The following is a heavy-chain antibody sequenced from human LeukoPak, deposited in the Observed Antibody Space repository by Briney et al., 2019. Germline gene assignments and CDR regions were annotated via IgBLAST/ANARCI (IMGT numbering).Heavy chain of an antibody. J-gene: IGHJ5*02. CDR1: GYSFTSYW. CDR2: IYPGDSDS. V-gene: IGHV5-51*01. CDR3: ARRFYDFWSGESWFDP. D-gene: IGHD3-3*01. Sequence: GESLKISCKGSGYSFTSYWIGWVRQMPGKGLEWMGIIYPGDSDSRYSPSFQGQVTISADKSISTTYLQWSSLKASDTAMYYCARRFYDFWSGESWFDPWGQGTLVTVSS.